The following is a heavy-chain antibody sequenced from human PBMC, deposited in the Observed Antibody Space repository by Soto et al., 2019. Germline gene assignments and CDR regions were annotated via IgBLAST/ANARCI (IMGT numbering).Heavy chain of an antibody. D-gene: IGHD2-15*01. CDR2: ISSSSTAI. Sequence: GGSLRLSCAASGFTFSSYSMNWVRQAPGKGLEWVSSISSSSTAIFYGDSVKGRFIISRDNAENSLYLQINSLKAEDTAGYYCVKHTCPIAFYSLGYWGLGTLVTVSS. V-gene: IGHV3-21*01. CDR3: VKHTCPIAFYSLGY. J-gene: IGHJ4*02. CDR1: GFTFSSYS.